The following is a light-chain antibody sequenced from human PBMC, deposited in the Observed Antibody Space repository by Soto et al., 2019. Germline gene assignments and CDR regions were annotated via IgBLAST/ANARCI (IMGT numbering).Light chain of an antibody. CDR1: SSDVGGYNY. Sequence: QSVLTQPASVSGSPGQAITISYTGTSSDVGGYNYVSWYQQHPGKAPKLMIYNVRNRPSGVSNRFSGSKSGNTASLTISGLQAEDEGHYYCSSFTSNNTVLFGGGTKVTVL. CDR2: NVR. J-gene: IGLJ2*01. V-gene: IGLV2-14*01. CDR3: SSFTSNNTVL.